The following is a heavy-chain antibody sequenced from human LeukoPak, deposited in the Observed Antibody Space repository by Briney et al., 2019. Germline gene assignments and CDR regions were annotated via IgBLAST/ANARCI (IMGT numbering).Heavy chain of an antibody. CDR1: GYTFTSYG. CDR2: ISAYNGNT. CDR3: ARVTLGTYGDLLFDY. D-gene: IGHD4-17*01. Sequence: ASVKVSCKASGYTFTSYGISWVRQAPGQGLEWMGWISAYNGNTNYAQKLQGRVTMTTDTSTSTAYMELRSLRSDDTAVYYCARVTLGTYGDLLFDYWGQGTLVTVSS. J-gene: IGHJ4*02. V-gene: IGHV1-18*01.